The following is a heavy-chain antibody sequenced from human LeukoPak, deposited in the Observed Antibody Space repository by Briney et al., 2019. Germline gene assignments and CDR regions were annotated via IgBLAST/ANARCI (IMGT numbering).Heavy chain of an antibody. V-gene: IGHV1-69*04. CDR2: IIPILGIA. Sequence: GASVKVSCKASGGTFSSYAISWVRQAPGQALEWMGRIIPILGIANYAQKFQGRVTITADKSTSTAYMELSSLRSEDTAVYYCARQTLDSSAINFDYWGQGTLVTVSS. CDR3: ARQTLDSSAINFDY. D-gene: IGHD3-22*01. J-gene: IGHJ4*02. CDR1: GGTFSSYA.